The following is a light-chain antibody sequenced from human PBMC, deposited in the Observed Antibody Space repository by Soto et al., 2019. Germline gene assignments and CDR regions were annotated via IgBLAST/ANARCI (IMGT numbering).Light chain of an antibody. CDR3: TSYTSTNSYVA. Sequence: QSALTQPASVSGSPGQSITISCTGTSTDVGGHYYVSWYQQHTGKAPKLIIYDVTDRPSGVSHRFSGSKSGNTASLTISGLQAEDEADYYCTSYTSTNSYVAVGGGTPLTVL. CDR2: DVT. V-gene: IGLV2-14*03. CDR1: STDVGGHYY. J-gene: IGLJ2*01.